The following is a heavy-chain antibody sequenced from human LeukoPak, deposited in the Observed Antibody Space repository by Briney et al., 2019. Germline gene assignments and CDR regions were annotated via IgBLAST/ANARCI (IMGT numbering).Heavy chain of an antibody. D-gene: IGHD3-3*01. Sequence: AASVKVSCKASGYTFTGYYMHWVRQAPGQGLEWMGWINPNSGGTNYAQKFQGRVTMTRNTSISTAYMELSSLRSEDTAVYYCARGIKQVRETYYDFWSGYYAYNWFDPWGQGTLVTVSS. CDR2: INPNSGGT. J-gene: IGHJ5*02. CDR1: GYTFTGYY. V-gene: IGHV1-2*02. CDR3: ARGIKQVRETYYDFWSGYYAYNWFDP.